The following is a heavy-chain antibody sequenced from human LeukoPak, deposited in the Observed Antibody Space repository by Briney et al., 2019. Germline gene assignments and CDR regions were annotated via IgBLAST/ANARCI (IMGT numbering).Heavy chain of an antibody. J-gene: IGHJ4*02. CDR1: GFSVTNNY. D-gene: IGHD6-13*01. V-gene: IGHV3-53*01. CDR2: MYTGGTP. CDR3: ARGAATGPTLGFDY. Sequence: GGSLRLSCAASGFSVTNNYITWVRQAPGKGLEWVSVMYTGGTPYYADSVKGRFTISRDISKNTLYLQMTSLRAEDTAVYYCARGAATGPTLGFDYWGQGTLVTVSS.